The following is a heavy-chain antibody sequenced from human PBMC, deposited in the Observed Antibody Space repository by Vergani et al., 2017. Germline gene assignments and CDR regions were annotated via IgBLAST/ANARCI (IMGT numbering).Heavy chain of an antibody. CDR2: INAGNGNT. CDR1: GYTFTSYA. CDR3: ARGYYCSGGSCLTNYNWFDP. Sequence: QVQLVQSGAEVKKPGASVKVSCKASGYTFTSYAMHWVRPAPGQRLEWIGWINAGNGNTKYSQKFQGRVTITRDTSASTAYMELSSLRSEDTAVYYCARGYYCSGGSCLTNYNWFDPWGQGTLVTVSS. D-gene: IGHD2-15*01. V-gene: IGHV1-3*01. J-gene: IGHJ5*02.